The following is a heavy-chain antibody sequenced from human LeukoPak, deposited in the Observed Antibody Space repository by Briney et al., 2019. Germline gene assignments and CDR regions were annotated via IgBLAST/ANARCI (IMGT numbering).Heavy chain of an antibody. V-gene: IGHV4-39*01. CDR1: GGSISSSSYY. CDR3: ARHHRDCSSTSCYSNWFGP. D-gene: IGHD2-2*01. Sequence: PSETLSLTCTVSGGSISSSSYYWGWIRQPPGKRLEWIGSIYYSGSAYYNPSLKSRVTISVDTSKNQFSLKLSSVTAADTAVYYFARHHRDCSSTSCYSNWFGPWGQGTLVTVSS. CDR2: IYYSGSA. J-gene: IGHJ5*02.